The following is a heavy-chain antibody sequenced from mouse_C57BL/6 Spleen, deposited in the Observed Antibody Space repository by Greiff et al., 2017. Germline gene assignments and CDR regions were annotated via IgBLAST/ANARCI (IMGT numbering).Heavy chain of an antibody. CDR3: ARDYYGSSSH. Sequence: QVQLQQPGAELVRPGSSVKLSCKASGYTFTSYWMHWVKQRPIQGLEWIGNIDPSDSETHYNQKFKDKATLTVDKSSSTAYMQLSSLTSEDSAVYYCARDYYGSSSHGGQGTTLTVSS. CDR2: IDPSDSET. J-gene: IGHJ2*01. V-gene: IGHV1-52*01. D-gene: IGHD1-1*01. CDR1: GYTFTSYW.